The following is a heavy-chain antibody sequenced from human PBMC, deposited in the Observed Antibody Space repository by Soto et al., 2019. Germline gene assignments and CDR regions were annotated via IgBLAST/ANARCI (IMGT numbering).Heavy chain of an antibody. CDR3: AGAPDPNRDNAFDI. CDR2: INHSGST. V-gene: IGHV4-34*01. Sequence: SETLSLTCAVYGGSFSGYYWSWIRQPPGKGLEWIGEINHSGSTNYNPSLKSRVTITVETSKNQFSLKLSSVTAADTAVYYCAGAPDPNRDNAFDIWGQGTMVTVSS. CDR1: GGSFSGYY. J-gene: IGHJ3*02.